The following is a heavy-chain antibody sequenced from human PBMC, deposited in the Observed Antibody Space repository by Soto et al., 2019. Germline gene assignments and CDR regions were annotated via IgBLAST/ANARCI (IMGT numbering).Heavy chain of an antibody. CDR3: ARVSNTTGYYYCMDV. CDR1: GLTFCHYG. CDR2: ISYDGSNK. Sequence: AGASRRLSRAGTGLTFCHYGMHWVRQAPGKGLEWVAVISYDGSNKYYADSVEGRFTISRDNSKYTLYLQMNSLRAEDTAVYYCARVSNTTGYYYCMDVWGQGATVTVSS. V-gene: IGHV3-30*19. D-gene: IGHD4-17*01. J-gene: IGHJ6*02.